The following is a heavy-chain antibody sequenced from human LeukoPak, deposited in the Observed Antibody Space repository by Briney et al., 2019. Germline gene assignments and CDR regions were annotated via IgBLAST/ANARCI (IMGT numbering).Heavy chain of an antibody. Sequence: GGSLRLSCAASGFTFSSYEMNWVRQAPGKGLEWVSYISCGSTIYYADSVKGRFTISRDNAKNSLYLQMNSLRAEDTAVYYCAKDMDVGDYGSGDYFDYCGQGTLVTVSS. V-gene: IGHV3-48*03. CDR1: GFTFSSYE. CDR3: AKDMDVGDYGSGDYFDY. D-gene: IGHD3-10*01. CDR2: ISCGSTI. J-gene: IGHJ4*02.